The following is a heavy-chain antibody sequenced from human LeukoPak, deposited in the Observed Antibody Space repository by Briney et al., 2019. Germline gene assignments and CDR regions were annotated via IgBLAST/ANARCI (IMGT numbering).Heavy chain of an antibody. Sequence: PSQTLSLTCTVSGGSISSGSYCWSWIRQPAGKGLEWIGRVYTSGSTDYNPSLKSRVTISFDTTKNQFSLNLSSVTAADTAVYYCARDAPPAYCSGGSCYFDYWGQGTLVTVSS. CDR2: VYTSGST. CDR3: ARDAPPAYCSGGSCYFDY. J-gene: IGHJ4*02. CDR1: GGSISSGSYC. V-gene: IGHV4-61*02. D-gene: IGHD2-15*01.